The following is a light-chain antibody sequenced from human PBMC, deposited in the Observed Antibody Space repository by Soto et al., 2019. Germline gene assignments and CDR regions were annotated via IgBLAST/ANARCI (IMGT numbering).Light chain of an antibody. CDR2: EGS. CDR1: SSDVGSYNL. J-gene: IGLJ7*01. Sequence: QSVLTQPASVSGSPGQSITISCTGTSSDVGSYNLVSWYQQHPGKDPKLMIYEGSKRPSGVSNRFSGSKSGNAASLTISGLQSEDEADYYCCSYAGSSTFSAVFGGGTQLTVL. V-gene: IGLV2-23*03. CDR3: CSYAGSSTFSAV.